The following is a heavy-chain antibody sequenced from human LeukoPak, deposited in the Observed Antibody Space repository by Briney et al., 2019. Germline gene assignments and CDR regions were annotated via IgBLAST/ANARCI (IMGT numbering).Heavy chain of an antibody. D-gene: IGHD1-14*01. V-gene: IGHV1-18*01. J-gene: IGHJ4*02. CDR1: GYTFTNYG. CDR3: ARVGPDRDFDY. Sequence: APVKVSCKASGYTFTNYGISWVRQAPGQGLEWMGWISPYNGNTNYAQNLQGRVTLTTDTSTSTAYMELRSLRSDDTAVYYCARVGPDRDFDYWGQGTLVTVSS. CDR2: ISPYNGNT.